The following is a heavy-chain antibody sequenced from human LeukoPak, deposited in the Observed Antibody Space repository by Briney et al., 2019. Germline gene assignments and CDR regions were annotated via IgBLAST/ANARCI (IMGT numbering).Heavy chain of an antibody. J-gene: IGHJ6*03. V-gene: IGHV3-7*01. Sequence: GGSLRLSCAASGFTFSTYWMNWFRQTPGKGLEWVAKIKADGGEKDHVASVKGRFTISRDNAKNSLYLQMNSLRVEDTAVYYCARDPYSGNYGDYYYYYMDLWGKGTTVTISS. CDR2: IKADGGEK. CDR3: ARDPYSGNYGDYYYYYMDL. CDR1: GFTFSTYW. D-gene: IGHD1-26*01.